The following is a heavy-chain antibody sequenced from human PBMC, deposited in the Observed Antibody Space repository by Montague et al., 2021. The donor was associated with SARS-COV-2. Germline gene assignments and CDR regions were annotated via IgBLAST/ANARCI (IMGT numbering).Heavy chain of an antibody. CDR3: ARSAMIRGVFTSCFDP. D-gene: IGHD3-10*01. CDR1: GDSVSNDRYY. Sequence: SETLSLTCTVSGDSVSNDRYYWGWIRQSPGKGLEWIGTIYFLGNTYYSPSLKSRVTMSVDTSKNQLSLRLTSVTASDTAIYYCARSAMIRGVFTSCFDPWGQGTLVSVSS. CDR2: IYFLGNT. J-gene: IGHJ5*01. V-gene: IGHV4-39*01.